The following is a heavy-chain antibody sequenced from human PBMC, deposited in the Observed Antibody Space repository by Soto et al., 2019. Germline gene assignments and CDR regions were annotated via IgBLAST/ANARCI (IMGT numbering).Heavy chain of an antibody. CDR1: GGTFSSYA. CDR2: IIPIFGTA. J-gene: IGHJ6*02. CDR3: ARDGSGYSYGLGGMDV. D-gene: IGHD5-18*01. Sequence: SVKVSCKASGGTFSSYAFSWVRQAPGQGLEWMGGIIPIFGTANYAQKFQGRVTITADESTSTAYMELSSLRSEDTAVYYCARDGSGYSYGLGGMDVWGQGTTVTV. V-gene: IGHV1-69*13.